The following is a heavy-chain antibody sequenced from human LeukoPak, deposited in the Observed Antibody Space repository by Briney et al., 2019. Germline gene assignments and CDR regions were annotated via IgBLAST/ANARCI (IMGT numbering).Heavy chain of an antibody. V-gene: IGHV3-30*18. CDR2: ISNDGSNK. CDR3: AKETGRWELE. CDR1: GFTFSSYA. D-gene: IGHD1-26*01. J-gene: IGHJ4*02. Sequence: GGSLRLSCAASGFTFSSYAISWVRQAPGKGLEWVAVISNDGSNKFYADSVKGRFTISRDNSKNTLYLQMNSLRAEDTAFYYCAKETGRWELEWGQGTLVTVSS.